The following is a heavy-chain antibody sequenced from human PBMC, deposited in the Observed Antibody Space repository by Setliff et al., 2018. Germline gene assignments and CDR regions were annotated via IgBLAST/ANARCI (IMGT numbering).Heavy chain of an antibody. CDR2: IRSKAYGGTP. CDR3: ARDKRTMGADY. Sequence: PGGSLRLSCTVSGFTFGDYAMNWVRQAPGKGLEWVGCIRSKAYGGTPEYAASVKGRFTISRDNSKNIAYLQMNSLKTGDTAVYYCARDKRTMGADYWGQGTLVTVSS. D-gene: IGHD3-10*01. CDR1: GFTFGDYA. V-gene: IGHV3-49*04. J-gene: IGHJ4*02.